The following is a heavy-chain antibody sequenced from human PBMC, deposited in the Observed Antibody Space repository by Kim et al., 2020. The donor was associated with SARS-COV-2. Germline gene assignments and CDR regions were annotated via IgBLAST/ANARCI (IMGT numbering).Heavy chain of an antibody. CDR1: GFTFSNAW. J-gene: IGHJ5*02. CDR3: TTDFIGLLWFGELLSRPNFAA. CDR2: IKSKTDGGTT. Sequence: GGSLRLSCAASGFTFSNAWMSWVRQAPGKGLEWVGRIKSKTDGGTTDYAAHGQGRFTIASDDSKNTLYLQMNSMKTGDTAVYYCTTDFIGLLWFGELLSRPNFAAWGQGTLVTAS. D-gene: IGHD3-10*01. V-gene: IGHV3-15*01.